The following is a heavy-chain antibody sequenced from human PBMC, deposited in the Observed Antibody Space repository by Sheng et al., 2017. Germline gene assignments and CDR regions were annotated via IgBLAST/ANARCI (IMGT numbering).Heavy chain of an antibody. CDR1: GGSFSGYY. CDR2: INHSGST. Sequence: QVQLQQWGAGLLKPSETLSLTCAVYGGSFSGYYWSWIRQPPGKGLEWIGEINHSGSTNYNPSLKSRVTISVDTSKNQFSLKLSSVTAADTAVYYCARRRTDQNKYSSSVPKKYYFDYWGQGTLVTVSS. V-gene: IGHV4-34*01. CDR3: ARRRTDQNKYSSSVPKKYYFDY. J-gene: IGHJ4*02. D-gene: IGHD6-6*01.